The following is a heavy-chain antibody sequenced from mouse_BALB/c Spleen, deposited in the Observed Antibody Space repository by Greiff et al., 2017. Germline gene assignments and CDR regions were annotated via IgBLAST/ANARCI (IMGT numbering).Heavy chain of an antibody. D-gene: IGHD4-1*01. CDR3: ARDWGGYFDV. J-gene: IGHJ1*01. CDR2: IDPANGNT. Sequence: VQLKESGAELVKPGASVKLSCTASGFNIKDTYMHWVKQRPEQGLEWIGRIDPANGNTKYDPKFQGKATITADTSSNTAYLQLSSLTSEDTAVYYCARDWGGYFDVWGAGTTVTVSS. V-gene: IGHV14-3*02. CDR1: GFNIKDTY.